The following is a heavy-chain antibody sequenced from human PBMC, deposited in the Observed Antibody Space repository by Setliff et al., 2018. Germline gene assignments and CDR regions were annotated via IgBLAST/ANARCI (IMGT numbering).Heavy chain of an antibody. CDR2: IYHSGST. Sequence: KPSETLSLTCAVSGYSISSGYYWGWIRQPPGKGLEWIGSIYHSGSTYYNPSLKSRVTITVDTSKNQFSLKLSYVTAADTAVYYCASDYYDSSGYSPVPVYFDYWGQGTLVTVSS. D-gene: IGHD3-22*01. V-gene: IGHV4-38-2*01. CDR1: GYSISSGYY. CDR3: ASDYYDSSGYSPVPVYFDY. J-gene: IGHJ4*02.